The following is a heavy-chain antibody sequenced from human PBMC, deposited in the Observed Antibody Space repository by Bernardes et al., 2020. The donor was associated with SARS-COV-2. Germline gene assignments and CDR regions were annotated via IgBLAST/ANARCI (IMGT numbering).Heavy chain of an antibody. CDR3: ARGFPTRTRYFDS. CDR1: GASFSVYY. CDR2: INHSGGT. V-gene: IGHV4-34*01. Sequence: SETLSLTCIVSGASFSVYYWSWIRQPPGEGLEWIGEINHSGGTSYSPSLKSRVSISIDTSKNQFSLRLTSLTAADTAVYYCARGFPTRTRYFDSWGQGTLVTVSS. J-gene: IGHJ4*02. D-gene: IGHD2-2*01.